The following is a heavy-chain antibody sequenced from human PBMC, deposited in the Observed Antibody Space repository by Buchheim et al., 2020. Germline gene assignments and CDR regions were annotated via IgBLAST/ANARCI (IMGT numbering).Heavy chain of an antibody. CDR2: IYSNGGT. CDR1: GFTVGNNY. V-gene: IGHV3-66*02. J-gene: IGHJ4*02. CDR3: ARDGGGGY. D-gene: IGHD3-16*01. Sequence: EMQLVESGGGLVQPGGSLRLSCAASGFTVGNNYMSWVRRAPGQGLEWVSTIYSNGGTYYAHSVKGRVTISNDSSKNTVYLQMHSLRVEDTAIYYCARDGGGGYWGQGTL.